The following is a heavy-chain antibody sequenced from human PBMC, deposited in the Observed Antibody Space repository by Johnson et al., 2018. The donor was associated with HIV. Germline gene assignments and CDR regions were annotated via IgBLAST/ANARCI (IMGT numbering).Heavy chain of an antibody. Sequence: MLLVESGGGVVRPGGSLRLSCAASGFTFADYGMSWVRQAPGKGLEWVYGINWNGGSTGYADSVKGGFTISRDNAKNSLYLQMNSLRAEDTALYYCARGADPGIAAALVWGQGTMVTVSS. V-gene: IGHV3-20*04. CDR2: INWNGGST. D-gene: IGHD6-13*01. J-gene: IGHJ3*01. CDR3: ARGADPGIAAALV. CDR1: GFTFADYG.